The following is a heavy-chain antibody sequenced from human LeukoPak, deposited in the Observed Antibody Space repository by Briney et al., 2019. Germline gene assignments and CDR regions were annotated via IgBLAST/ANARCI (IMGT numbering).Heavy chain of an antibody. J-gene: IGHJ4*02. CDR3: AKDKGNSWQRIDY. V-gene: IGHV3-9*01. Sequence: GGSLRLSCAASGFTFDDYAMHWVRQAPGKGLEWVSGISWGSGSIGYADSVKGRFTISRDNAKNSLYLQMNSLRGEDTALYYCAKDKGNSWQRIDYWGKGTWSPSPQ. CDR1: GFTFDDYA. CDR2: ISWGSGSI. D-gene: IGHD5-18*01.